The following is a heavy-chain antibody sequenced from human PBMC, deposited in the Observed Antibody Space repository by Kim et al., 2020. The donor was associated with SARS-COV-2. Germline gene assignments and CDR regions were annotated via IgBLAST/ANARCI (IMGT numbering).Heavy chain of an antibody. CDR3: SRWVKLGELSAYPFDP. CDR1: GFTFSSYW. Sequence: GGSLRLSCAASGFTFSSYWMSWVRQAPGKGLEWVANIKQDGSDKYYVDSVKGRFTISRDNAKSSLYLQMNSLRAEDTAVYYCSRWVKLGELSAYPFDPWGQGTLVTVSS. D-gene: IGHD3-16*02. J-gene: IGHJ5*02. V-gene: IGHV3-7*01. CDR2: IKQDGSDK.